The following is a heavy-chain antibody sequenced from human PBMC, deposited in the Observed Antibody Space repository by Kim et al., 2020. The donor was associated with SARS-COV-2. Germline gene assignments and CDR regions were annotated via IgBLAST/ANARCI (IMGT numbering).Heavy chain of an antibody. CDR2: ISSSNSYT. J-gene: IGHJ4*01. CDR3: TRVSEGGSSWYYFDS. Sequence: GGSLRLSCAASGFTFSDYYMSWIRQAPGKGLEWVSYISSSNSYTNFADSVKGRFTISRDNAKNSLHLQMNSMRAEDTAMYYCTRVSEGGSSWYYFDSWG. D-gene: IGHD6-13*01. V-gene: IGHV3-11*06. CDR1: GFTFSDYY.